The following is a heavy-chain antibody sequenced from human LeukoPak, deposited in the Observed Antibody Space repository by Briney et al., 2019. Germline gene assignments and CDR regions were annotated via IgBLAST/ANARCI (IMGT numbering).Heavy chain of an antibody. CDR3: ASTFWSGYPYYYYYYMDV. J-gene: IGHJ6*03. Sequence: QAGGSLRLSCAASGFTFSSYDMHWVRQATGKSLEWVSGIGTAADTYYPGSVKGRFTISRENAKNSLYLQMNSLRAGDTAVYYCASTFWSGYPYYYYYYMDVWGKGTTVTVSS. D-gene: IGHD3-3*01. CDR1: GFTFSSYD. CDR2: IGTAADT. V-gene: IGHV3-13*01.